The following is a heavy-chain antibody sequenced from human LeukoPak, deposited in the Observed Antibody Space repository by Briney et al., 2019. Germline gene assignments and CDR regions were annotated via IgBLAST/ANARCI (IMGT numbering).Heavy chain of an antibody. CDR1: GFTLSNLW. J-gene: IGHJ4*02. Sequence: GRTLSLSCAASGFTLSNLWMSWVREAGRKGLEGVAEIKQAERKKYYADSVKGRFNIPRHNAKHSLYLQLNGLSAEDTAVSSCAREIYGEDFLDYWCQGTLVTVSA. CDR2: IKQAERKK. CDR3: AREIYGEDFLDY. D-gene: IGHD3-10*01. V-gene: IGHV3-7*01.